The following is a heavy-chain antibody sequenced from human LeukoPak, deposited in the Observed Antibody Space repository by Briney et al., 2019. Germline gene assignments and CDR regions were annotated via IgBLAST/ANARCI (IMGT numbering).Heavy chain of an antibody. CDR3: ARKAAYYYDSSGYYRPTKYYFDY. CDR2: IYYSGST. J-gene: IGHJ4*02. D-gene: IGHD3-22*01. Sequence: SETLSLTYTVSGYSISNNFYWAWIRQSPGKGLEWIGYIYYSGSTNYNPSLKSRVTISVDTSKNQFSLKLTSVTAADTAVYYCARKAAYYYDSSGYYRPTKYYFDYWGQGTLVTVSS. V-gene: IGHV4-59*01. CDR1: GYSISNNFY.